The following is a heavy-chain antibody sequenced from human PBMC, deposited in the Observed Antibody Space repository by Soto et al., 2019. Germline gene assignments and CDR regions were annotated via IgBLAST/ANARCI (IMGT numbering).Heavy chain of an antibody. J-gene: IGHJ4*02. V-gene: IGHV1-2*02. D-gene: IGHD6-19*01. CDR2: IHPKSGST. CDR1: GYTFSDED. CDR3: AKSRSQWLSSLHD. Sequence: QAQLVQSGPEVKRPGSSFTVSCATSGYTFSDEDLNWARQAPGQGLEWVAWIHPKSGSTFYAQRLQGRVSVTSDTASSTAYLEMTSLTSDDTAVYYCAKSRSQWLSSLHDWGQGSLITVSS.